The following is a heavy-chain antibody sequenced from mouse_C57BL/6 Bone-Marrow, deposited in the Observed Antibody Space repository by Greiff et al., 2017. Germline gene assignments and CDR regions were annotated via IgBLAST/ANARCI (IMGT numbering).Heavy chain of an antibody. CDR3: AGVTFDY. CDR1: GYAFSSSW. Sequence: VQLQQPGPELVKPGASVKISCKASGYAFSSSWMNWVKQRPGQGLEWIGRIYPGDGDTNYNGKFKGKATLTADKSSSTAYMQLSSLTSEDSAVYFCAGVTFDYWGQGTTLTVSS. CDR2: IYPGDGDT. J-gene: IGHJ2*01. D-gene: IGHD2-3*01. V-gene: IGHV1-82*01.